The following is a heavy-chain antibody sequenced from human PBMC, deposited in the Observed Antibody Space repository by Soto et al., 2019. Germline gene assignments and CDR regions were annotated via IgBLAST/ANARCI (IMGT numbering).Heavy chain of an antibody. CDR1: GGSFSGYY. Sequence: SESLSLTCAVYGGSFSGYYWSWIRQPPGKGLEWIGEINHSGSTNYNPSLKSRVTISVDTSKNQFSLKLSSVTAADTAVYYCARIGRYDYWGQGTLVTVSS. V-gene: IGHV4-34*01. D-gene: IGHD3-9*01. CDR3: ARIGRYDY. J-gene: IGHJ4*02. CDR2: INHSGST.